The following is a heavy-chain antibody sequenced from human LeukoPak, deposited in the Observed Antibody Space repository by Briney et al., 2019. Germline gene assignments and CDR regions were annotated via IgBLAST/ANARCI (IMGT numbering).Heavy chain of an antibody. CDR1: DGSISSSSSF. CDR2: IDYSGST. J-gene: IGHJ4*02. CDR3: ARHRRGEPPDS. Sequence: SETLSLTCTVSDGSISSSSSFWGWIRQPPGKGLEWIGSIDYSGSTYYNPSLKSRLTISADTSKNQFSLRLSSVTAADTAVYYCARHRRGEPPDSWGQGTLVTVSS. D-gene: IGHD3-16*01. V-gene: IGHV4-39*01.